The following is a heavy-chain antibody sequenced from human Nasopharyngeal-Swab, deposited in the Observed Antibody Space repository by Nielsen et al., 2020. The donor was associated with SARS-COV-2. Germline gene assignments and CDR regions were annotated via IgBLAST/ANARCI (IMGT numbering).Heavy chain of an antibody. CDR3: ARAPSGISLPYYFDY. V-gene: IGHV5-51*01. CDR1: GYTFRNFW. D-gene: IGHD1-14*01. Sequence: GESLKLSCSGSGYTFRNFWIGWVRQIPDKGLECVGIVYPGYSDTQYSPSFRGQVTISADTSIDTAYLQWSSLEASDTAIYYCARAPSGISLPYYFDYWGRGTLVTISS. J-gene: IGHJ4*02. CDR2: VYPGYSDT.